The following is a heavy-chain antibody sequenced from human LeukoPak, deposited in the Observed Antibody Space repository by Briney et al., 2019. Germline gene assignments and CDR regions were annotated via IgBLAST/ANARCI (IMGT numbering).Heavy chain of an antibody. CDR2: ISSSSSTI. J-gene: IGHJ6*03. CDR1: GFTFSSYS. CDR3: ARASLTAYYYYMDV. V-gene: IGHV3-48*04. D-gene: IGHD1-14*01. Sequence: GGSLRLSCAASGFTFSSYSMNWVRQAPGKGLEWVSYISSSSSTIYYADSVKGRFTISRDNAKNSLYLQMNSLRAEDTAVYYCARASLTAYYYYMDVWGKGTTVTVSS.